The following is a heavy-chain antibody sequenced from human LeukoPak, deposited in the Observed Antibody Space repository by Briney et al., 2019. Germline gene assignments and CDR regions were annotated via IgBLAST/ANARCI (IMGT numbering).Heavy chain of an antibody. V-gene: IGHV3-69-1*01. J-gene: IGHJ4*02. CDR1: GFNFIGYS. CDR3: AREGYTYGHGVDF. Sequence: PGGSLRLSCAASGFNFIGYSMTWVRRPPGKGLEWVSSISSADNTYYADSVKGRFTVSRDNAGKSLYLQMDGLRPEDTAVYYCAREGYTYGHGVDFWGQETLVTVSS. D-gene: IGHD5-18*01. CDR2: ISSADNT.